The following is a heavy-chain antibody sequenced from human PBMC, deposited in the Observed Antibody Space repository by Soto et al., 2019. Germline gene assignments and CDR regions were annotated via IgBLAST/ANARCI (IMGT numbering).Heavy chain of an antibody. J-gene: IGHJ4*02. CDR3: ASGGWGSSWYEGGSRIDY. Sequence: EVQLVESGGGLVQAGGSLMLSCAASGFTFSSYDMHWVRQVAGKGLEWGSAIGVAGDTYYPDSVKGRFTISRENAKNSLYLQMNSLRAEDTAVYYCASGGWGSSWYEGGSRIDYWGQGTLVTVSS. CDR1: GFTFSSYD. D-gene: IGHD6-13*01. CDR2: IGVAGDT. V-gene: IGHV3-13*01.